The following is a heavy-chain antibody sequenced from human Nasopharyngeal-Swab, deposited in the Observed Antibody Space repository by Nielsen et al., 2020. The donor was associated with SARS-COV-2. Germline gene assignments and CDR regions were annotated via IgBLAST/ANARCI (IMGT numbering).Heavy chain of an antibody. Sequence: SETLSLTCTVSGGSISSGGYYRSWIRQHPGKGLEWIGYIYYSGSTYYNPSLKSRVTISVDTSKNQFSLKLSSVTAADTAVYYCARDRTAAPGIWFDPWGQGTLVTVSS. J-gene: IGHJ5*02. D-gene: IGHD6-13*01. CDR1: GGSISSGGYY. CDR3: ARDRTAAPGIWFDP. V-gene: IGHV4-31*03. CDR2: IYYSGST.